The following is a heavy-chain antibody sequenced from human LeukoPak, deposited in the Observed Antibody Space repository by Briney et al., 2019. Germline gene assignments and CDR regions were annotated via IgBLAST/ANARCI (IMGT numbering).Heavy chain of an antibody. CDR2: ISYDGSNK. D-gene: IGHD1-1*01. CDR3: AKTSEGDNNSFDI. V-gene: IGHV3-30*18. Sequence: GGSLRLPCAASGFTFSNYGVDWVRQAPGKGLEWVAVISYDGSNKYYGDSVKGRFTISRDNSKNTLYLQMNSLRAEDTAVYYCAKTSEGDNNSFDIWGPGTMVTVSS. J-gene: IGHJ3*02. CDR1: GFTFSNYG.